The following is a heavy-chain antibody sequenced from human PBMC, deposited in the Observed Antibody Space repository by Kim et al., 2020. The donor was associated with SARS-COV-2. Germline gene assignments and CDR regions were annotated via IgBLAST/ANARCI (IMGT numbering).Heavy chain of an antibody. CDR1: GGSISSYY. J-gene: IGHJ6*02. CDR3: ARTSDYYGSSGYLYYYGMGG. CDR2: IYYSGST. D-gene: IGHD3-22*01. Sequence: SETLSLTCTVSGGSISSYYWSWIRQPPGKGLEWIGYIYYSGSTNYNPSLKSRVTISVDTSKNQFSLKLSSVTAADTAVYYCARTSDYYGSSGYLYYYGMGGWGQGTTVTVSS. V-gene: IGHV4-59*01.